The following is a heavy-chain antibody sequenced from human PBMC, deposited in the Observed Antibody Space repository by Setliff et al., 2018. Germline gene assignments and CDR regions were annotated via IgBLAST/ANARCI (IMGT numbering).Heavy chain of an antibody. D-gene: IGHD5-12*01. CDR3: ARDQGYRGYGNFDF. Sequence: GASVKVSCKASGYTFTSYGISWVRQAPGQGLEWMGWIGAYNGNTKYTQNFQGRVTMTSDTSISTAYMEVSRLTSDDTAVYFCARDQGYRGYGNFDFWGQGALVTVSS. CDR1: GYTFTSYG. J-gene: IGHJ4*02. CDR2: IGAYNGNT. V-gene: IGHV1-18*01.